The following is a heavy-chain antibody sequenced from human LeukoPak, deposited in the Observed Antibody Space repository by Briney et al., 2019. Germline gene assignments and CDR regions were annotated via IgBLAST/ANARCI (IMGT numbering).Heavy chain of an antibody. D-gene: IGHD1-26*01. V-gene: IGHV3-23*01. Sequence: GGSLRLSCAAPGFTFSNFAMSSVRQAPGKGLEWVSGINGRGGSTYYADSVKGRFTISTDNTKNTLYLHMNRLRAEDTAVYYCASGGIVHAFDIWGQGTMVTVAS. CDR2: INGRGGST. CDR1: GFTFSNFA. J-gene: IGHJ3*02. CDR3: ASGGIVHAFDI.